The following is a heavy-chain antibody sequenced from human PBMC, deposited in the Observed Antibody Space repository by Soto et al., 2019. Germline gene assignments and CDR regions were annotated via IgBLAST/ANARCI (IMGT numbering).Heavy chain of an antibody. D-gene: IGHD3-9*01. Sequence: QVQLQESGPGLVKPSGTLSLTCAVSSGSISSSNWWSWVRQPPGKGLEWIGEIYHSGSTNYNPSLKSRVTISVDKSKNQFSLKLSSVTAADTAVYYCARSYYDILTGYVSFDAFDIWGQGTMVTVSS. CDR3: ARSYYDILTGYVSFDAFDI. V-gene: IGHV4-4*02. CDR1: SGSISSSNW. J-gene: IGHJ3*02. CDR2: IYHSGST.